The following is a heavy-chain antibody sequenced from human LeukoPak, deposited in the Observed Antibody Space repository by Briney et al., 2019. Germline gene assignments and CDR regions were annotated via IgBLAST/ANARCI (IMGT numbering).Heavy chain of an antibody. J-gene: IGHJ6*03. CDR1: GFGFCGFS. CDR2: MEEYGSYI. V-gene: IGHV3-7*03. D-gene: IGHD3-10*02. CDR3: AKSMVGYYYYMDV. Sequence: GGSLRLSCVVSGFGFCGFSMSWVRQAPGKGLEWVAIMEEYGSYIFYVDSVKGRFIISRDNARNSLYLQMNSLTAEDTALYYCAKSMVGYYYYMDVWGKGTTVTISS.